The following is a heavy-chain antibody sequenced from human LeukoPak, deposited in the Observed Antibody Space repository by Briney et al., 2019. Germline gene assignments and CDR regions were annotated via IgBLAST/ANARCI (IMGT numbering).Heavy chain of an antibody. J-gene: IGHJ5*02. Sequence: GGSLRLSCAASGFTFSSYEMNWVRQAPGKGLEWVSYISSSGSTIYYADSVKGRFTISRDNAKNSLYLQMNSLRAEDMALYYCAKGRYSGYEDNWFDPWGQGTLVTVSS. CDR3: AKGRYSGYEDNWFDP. CDR2: ISSSGSTI. D-gene: IGHD5-12*01. V-gene: IGHV3-48*03. CDR1: GFTFSSYE.